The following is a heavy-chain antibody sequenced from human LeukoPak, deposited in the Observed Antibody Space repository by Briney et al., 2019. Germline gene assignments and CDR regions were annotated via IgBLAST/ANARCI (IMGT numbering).Heavy chain of an antibody. CDR1: GYSFTNYW. V-gene: IGHV5-51*01. CDR3: ARFYDSSGYSPVAY. Sequence: GESLKISCKGSGYSFTNYWIGWVRQMSGKGLEWMGIIYAGDFNTRYSPSFQGQVTLSADKSISTPYLQWSSLKASDTAMYYCARFYDSSGYSPVAYWGQGTLVTVSS. J-gene: IGHJ4*02. D-gene: IGHD3-22*01. CDR2: IYAGDFNT.